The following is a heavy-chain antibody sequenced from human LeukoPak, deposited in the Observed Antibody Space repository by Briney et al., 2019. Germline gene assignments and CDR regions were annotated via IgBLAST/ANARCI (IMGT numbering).Heavy chain of an antibody. Sequence: GESLKISCKASGYSFTSYWIGWVRQMPGKGLEWMGIIYPGDSDTRYSPSFQGQVTISADKSISTAYLQWSSLKASDTAMYYCARLLYSYHYYGSGNNFDYWGQGTLVTVSS. J-gene: IGHJ4*02. CDR1: GYSFTSYW. V-gene: IGHV5-51*01. CDR3: ARLLYSYHYYGSGNNFDY. CDR2: IYPGDSDT. D-gene: IGHD3-10*01.